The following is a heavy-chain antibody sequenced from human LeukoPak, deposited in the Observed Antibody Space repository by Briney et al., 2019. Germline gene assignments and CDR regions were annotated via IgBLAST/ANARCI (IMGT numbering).Heavy chain of an antibody. CDR2: IIGSSLKI. CDR1: TFPFSTYA. J-gene: IGHJ4*02. CDR3: AKGGSSSWYFFDD. Sequence: GGSLRLSCAASTFPFSTYAMTWVRQAPGKGLEWVSSIIGSSLKIFYADSVKGRFTISRDNSKNTLYLQMDSLRADDTAVYYCAKGGSSSWYFFDDWGQGTLVTVSS. D-gene: IGHD6-13*01. V-gene: IGHV3-23*01.